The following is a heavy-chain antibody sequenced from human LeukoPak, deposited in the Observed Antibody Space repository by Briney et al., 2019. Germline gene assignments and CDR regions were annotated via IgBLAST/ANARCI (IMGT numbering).Heavy chain of an antibody. Sequence: GGSLRLSCAASGFPFSSYAMIGVRQAPGGGLEWVSPISGSRRSPYYADSVKRRFTISRDNSKHTLYLQMNSLRAEDTAVYYCAKTLWKYSSYYFDYWGQGTLVSVSS. D-gene: IGHD5-18*01. CDR3: AKTLWKYSSYYFDY. J-gene: IGHJ4*02. CDR2: ISGSRRSP. CDR1: GFPFSSYA. V-gene: IGHV3-23*01.